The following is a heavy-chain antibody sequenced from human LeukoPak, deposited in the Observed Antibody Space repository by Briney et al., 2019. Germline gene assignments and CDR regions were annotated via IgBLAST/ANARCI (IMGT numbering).Heavy chain of an antibody. V-gene: IGHV1-2*02. D-gene: IGHD6-19*01. CDR3: ARAVAGIDY. CDR1: AYTFTGYY. Sequence: ASVKVSCKASAYTFTGYYLNWVRQAPGQGLEWMGWINPNSGVTNYAQNFQGRVTMTRDTSISTGYMELSRLRSDDTALYYCARAVAGIDYWGQGTLVTVSS. J-gene: IGHJ4*02. CDR2: INPNSGVT.